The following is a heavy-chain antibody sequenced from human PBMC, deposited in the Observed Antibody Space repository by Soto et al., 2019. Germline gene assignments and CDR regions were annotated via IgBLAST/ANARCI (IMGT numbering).Heavy chain of an antibody. J-gene: IGHJ5*02. CDR3: ARDRYYYGSGSSGPYWFDT. CDR2: IIPIFGTA. V-gene: IGHV1-69*06. D-gene: IGHD3-10*01. Sequence: GASVKVSCKASGGTFSSYAISWVRQAPGQGLEWMGGIIPIFGTANYAQKFQGRVTITADKSTSTAYMELSSLRSEDTAVYYCARDRYYYGSGSSGPYWFDTWGQGTLVTVSS. CDR1: GGTFSSYA.